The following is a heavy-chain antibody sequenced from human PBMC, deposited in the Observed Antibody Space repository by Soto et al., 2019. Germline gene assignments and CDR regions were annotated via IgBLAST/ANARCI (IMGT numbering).Heavy chain of an antibody. J-gene: IGHJ4*02. V-gene: IGHV3-23*01. CDR3: AKLPAGPKRQYFDY. CDR1: QFTFNIYA. Sequence: GGSLRLSCAASQFTFNIYAMNWFRQAPGKGLEWVSGISGSGDGTYYADSVKGRFTISGDNSKNTLYLYMNSLRAEDTAVYYCAKLPAGPKRQYFDYWGQGTLVTVSS. CDR2: ISGSGDGT.